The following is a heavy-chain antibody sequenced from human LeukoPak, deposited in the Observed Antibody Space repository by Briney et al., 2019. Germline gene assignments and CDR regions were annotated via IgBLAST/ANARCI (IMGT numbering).Heavy chain of an antibody. V-gene: IGHV3-66*01. D-gene: IGHD3-22*01. J-gene: IGHJ4*02. CDR2: IYSGGST. Sequence: GGSLRLSCAASGFTVSSNYMSWVRQAPGKGLEWVSVIYSGGSTYYADSVKGRFTISRDNSKNTLYLQMNSLRAEDTAVYYCARARYYDSSGRLRGTPDYWGQGTLVTVSS. CDR3: ARARYYDSSGRLRGTPDY. CDR1: GFTVSSNY.